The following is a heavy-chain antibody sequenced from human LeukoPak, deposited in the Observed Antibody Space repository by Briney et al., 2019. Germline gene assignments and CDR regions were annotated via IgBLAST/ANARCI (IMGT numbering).Heavy chain of an antibody. J-gene: IGHJ4*02. D-gene: IGHD6-13*01. V-gene: IGHV3-33*08. CDR1: GFTVDAYA. CDR3: ARDISIAAAHPDY. Sequence: GGSLRLSCAASGFTVDAYAVHWVRQAPGKGLEWVAIIWYDGSNKYYADSVKGRFTISRDNSKNTLYLQMNSLRAEDTAVYYCARDISIAAAHPDYWGQGTLVTVSS. CDR2: IWYDGSNK.